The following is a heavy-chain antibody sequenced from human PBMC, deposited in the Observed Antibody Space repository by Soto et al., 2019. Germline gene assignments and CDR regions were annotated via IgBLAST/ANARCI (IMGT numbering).Heavy chain of an antibody. V-gene: IGHV3-30-3*01. CDR1: GFNFSTYI. Sequence: SGGSLRLSCAASGFNFSTYIMHWVRQAPGRGLEWVAVISCDGSNKYYADSVKARFTISRDNSKNTLYLQLNSLRTEDTAVYSCAREVSSLDFYGVDVWGQGTSVTVSS. CDR3: AREVSSLDFYGVDV. J-gene: IGHJ6*02. D-gene: IGHD6-6*01. CDR2: ISCDGSNK.